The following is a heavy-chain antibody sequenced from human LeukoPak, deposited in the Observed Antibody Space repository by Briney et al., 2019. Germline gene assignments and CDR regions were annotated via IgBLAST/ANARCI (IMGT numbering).Heavy chain of an antibody. D-gene: IGHD6-19*01. V-gene: IGHV4-61*01. CDR2: IYYSGST. CDR3: ARVKRYSSGWDYYYYMDV. Sequence: PSETLSLTCTVSGGSISSGSDYWSWIRQPPGKGLEWIGYIYYSGSTNYNPSLKSRVTISVDTSKNQFSLKLSSVTAADTAVYYCARVKRYSSGWDYYYYMDVWGKGTTVTVSS. CDR1: GGSISSGSDY. J-gene: IGHJ6*03.